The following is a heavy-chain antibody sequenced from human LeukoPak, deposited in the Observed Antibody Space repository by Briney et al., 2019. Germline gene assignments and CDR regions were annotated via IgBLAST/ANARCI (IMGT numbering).Heavy chain of an antibody. J-gene: IGHJ5*02. Sequence: SETLSLTCTVSGGSISSYYWSWIRQPPGKGLEWIGYIYYSGSTNYNPSLKSRVTISVDTSKNQFSLKLSSVTAADTAVYYCARRETYYYGSGRSWFDPWGQGTLVTVSS. CDR1: GGSISSYY. CDR2: IYYSGST. CDR3: ARRETYYYGSGRSWFDP. V-gene: IGHV4-59*01. D-gene: IGHD3-10*01.